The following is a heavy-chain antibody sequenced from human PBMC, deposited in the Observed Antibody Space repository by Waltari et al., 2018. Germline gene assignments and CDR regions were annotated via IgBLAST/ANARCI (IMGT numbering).Heavy chain of an antibody. D-gene: IGHD3-10*01. CDR3: AKDDSGAELDP. Sequence: QMEVVESGGGVVHVGGSLRLSCVASGFVFRHYGLHWVRQAPGKGLGWVAIISYDGSQKYYVESVKGRFTISRDDSKNTMYLQMSSLRVEDTAVYFCAKDDSGAELDPWGQGTLVTVSS. CDR2: ISYDGSQK. J-gene: IGHJ5*02. V-gene: IGHV3-30*18. CDR1: GFVFRHYG.